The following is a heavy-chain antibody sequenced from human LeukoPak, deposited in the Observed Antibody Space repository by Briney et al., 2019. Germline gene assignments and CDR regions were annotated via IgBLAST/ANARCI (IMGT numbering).Heavy chain of an antibody. Sequence: GGSLRLSCAASGFTFDDYGMSWVRQAPGKGLECVSGINWNGGSTGYADSVKGRFTISRDNAKNSLYLQMNSLRAEDTALYHCARTITAATYGMDVWGQGTTVTVSS. V-gene: IGHV3-20*01. D-gene: IGHD6-13*01. CDR2: INWNGGST. CDR1: GFTFDDYG. J-gene: IGHJ6*02. CDR3: ARTITAATYGMDV.